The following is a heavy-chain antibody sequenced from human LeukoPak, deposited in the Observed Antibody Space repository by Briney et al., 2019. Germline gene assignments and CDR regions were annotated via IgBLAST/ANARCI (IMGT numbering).Heavy chain of an antibody. Sequence: PGGSLRLSCAASGFTFSSNWMTWVRQAPGKGLEVVANINPDGSEKNYVDSVKGRFTISRDNAKNSLFLQMNSLRAGDTAVYYCATYGVRHMNSLDYWAGEPWSPSSQ. J-gene: IGHJ4*02. D-gene: IGHD2-8*01. CDR3: ATYGVRHMNSLDY. CDR2: INPDGSEK. CDR1: GFTFSSNW. V-gene: IGHV3-7*01.